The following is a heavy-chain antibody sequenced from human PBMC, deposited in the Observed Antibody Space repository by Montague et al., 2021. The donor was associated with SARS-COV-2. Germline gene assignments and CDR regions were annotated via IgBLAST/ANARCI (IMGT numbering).Heavy chain of an antibody. CDR3: ARHFRPGATEGYYYGMDV. CDR2: MYYTGTT. CDR1: GDFITSTVSY. V-gene: IGHV4-39*01. Sequence: SETLSLTCTVSGDFITSTVSYWVWVRQSPGKGLEWIGNMYYTGTTYHNPSLTSRVTISVDTSKDQFSLRLDSVTAADTALYYCARHFRPGATEGYYYGMDVWGQGTLVTVSS. J-gene: IGHJ6*02. D-gene: IGHD1-26*01.